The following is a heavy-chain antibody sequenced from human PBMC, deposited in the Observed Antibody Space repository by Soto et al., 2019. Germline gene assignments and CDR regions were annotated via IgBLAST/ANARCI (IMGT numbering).Heavy chain of an antibody. D-gene: IGHD3-3*01. CDR2: IKQDGSEK. CDR3: ARDSLRFLEWLLPRSNYFDY. V-gene: IGHV3-7*01. Sequence: GGSLRLSCAASGFTFSSYWMSWVRQAPGKGLEWVANIKQDGSEKYYVDSVKGRFTISRDNAKNSLYLQMNSLRAEDTAVYYCARDSLRFLEWLLPRSNYFDYWGQGTLVTVSS. CDR1: GFTFSSYW. J-gene: IGHJ4*02.